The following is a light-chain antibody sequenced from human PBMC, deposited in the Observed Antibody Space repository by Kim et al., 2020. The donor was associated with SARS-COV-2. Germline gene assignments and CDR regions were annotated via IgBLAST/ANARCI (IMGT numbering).Light chain of an antibody. Sequence: SYELTQPPSVSVSPGQTASITCSGDKLGDKYASWYQQKPGQSPVLVIYQDNKRPSGIPERFSGSNSGNTATLSISGTQAMDEADYFCQAWDSSTAVFGGGTQLTVL. V-gene: IGLV3-1*01. J-gene: IGLJ3*02. CDR2: QDN. CDR3: QAWDSSTAV. CDR1: KLGDKY.